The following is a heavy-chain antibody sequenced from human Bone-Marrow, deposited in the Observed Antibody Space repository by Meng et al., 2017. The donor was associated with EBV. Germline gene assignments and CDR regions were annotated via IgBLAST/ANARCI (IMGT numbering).Heavy chain of an antibody. CDR3: VRGPPVGVPGPGDY. CDR2: INVRLSFT. CDR1: GYAFTNYI. Sequence: QVRFVQSGAEVKNPGASVKVSCKASGYAFTNYILHWVRQAPGQRPEWMGWINVRLSFTKYSQKFQGRVTISSDTAATTGFMELSSLRSEDTAVYYCVRGPPVGVPGPGDYWGQGTLVTVSS. D-gene: IGHD2-21*01. V-gene: IGHV1-3*01. J-gene: IGHJ4*02.